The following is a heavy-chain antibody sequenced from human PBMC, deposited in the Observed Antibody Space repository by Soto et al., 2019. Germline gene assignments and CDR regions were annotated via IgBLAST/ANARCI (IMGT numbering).Heavy chain of an antibody. D-gene: IGHD6-19*01. Sequence: EVQLVESGGGLVQPGRSLRLSCAASGYTVDDYAMHGVRQAPGKGLEWVSGISWNSGSIGYADSVKGRFTISRDNAKNYLYLQMNSLRAEDTALYYCAKDRHSSGPEYFQHWGQGTLVTVSS. CDR2: ISWNSGSI. V-gene: IGHV3-9*01. CDR3: AKDRHSSGPEYFQH. CDR1: GYTVDDYA. J-gene: IGHJ1*01.